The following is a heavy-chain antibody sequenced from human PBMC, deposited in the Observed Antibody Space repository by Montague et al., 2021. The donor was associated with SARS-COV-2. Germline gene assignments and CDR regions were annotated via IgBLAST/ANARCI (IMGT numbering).Heavy chain of an antibody. CDR2: IYYSGDNA. Sequence: SETRSLTCTVSGGSISNNYWNWLRQSPSKGLEWLGYIYYSGDNANYNPSLESRATISVDTSRKHFSLQLKSVTTADTAVYYCAAYGVTNYLEYWGQGILVTVSS. D-gene: IGHD4-17*01. V-gene: IGHV4-59*01. CDR3: AAYGVTNYLEY. CDR1: GGSISNNY. J-gene: IGHJ4*02.